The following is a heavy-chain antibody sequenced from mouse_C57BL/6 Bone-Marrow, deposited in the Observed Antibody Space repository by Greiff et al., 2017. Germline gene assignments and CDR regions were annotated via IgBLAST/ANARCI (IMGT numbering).Heavy chain of an antibody. Sequence: VQLQQSGAELVRPGASVKLSCTASGFNIKDYYMHWVKQSPEQGLEWIGRIDPEAGDTEYAPKFQGKATMTADTFSNTADLHLSSLTSEDTAVYYCTTDAYAYYYAMDYWGQGTAVTVSS. J-gene: IGHJ4*01. CDR2: IDPEAGDT. CDR1: GFNIKDYY. CDR3: TTDAYAYYYAMDY. D-gene: IGHD1-1*01. V-gene: IGHV14-1*01.